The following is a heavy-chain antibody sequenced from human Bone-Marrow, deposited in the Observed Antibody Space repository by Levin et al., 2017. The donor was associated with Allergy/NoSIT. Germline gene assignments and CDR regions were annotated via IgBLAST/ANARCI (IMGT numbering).Heavy chain of an antibody. Sequence: PGESLKISCKTSGYSFTNYWIAWVRQMPGKGLEWMGIIYPGDSDTRYSPSFRGQVTISVDKSIRTAYLEWSTLKASDTATYYCARQSDGLDYWGQGTLVTVSS. J-gene: IGHJ4*02. CDR2: IYPGDSDT. V-gene: IGHV5-51*01. CDR1: GYSFTNYW. CDR3: ARQSDGLDY. D-gene: IGHD5-24*01.